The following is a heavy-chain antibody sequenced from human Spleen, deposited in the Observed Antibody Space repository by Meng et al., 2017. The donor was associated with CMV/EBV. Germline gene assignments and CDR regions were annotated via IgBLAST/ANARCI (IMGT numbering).Heavy chain of an antibody. J-gene: IGHJ2*01. CDR2: INHSGST. D-gene: IGHD6-13*01. CDR3: ARESIAAATTYWYFDL. V-gene: IGHV4-34*01. CDR1: GGSVSGYY. Sequence: YGGSVSGYYWSWIRQPPGKGLEWIGEINHSGSTNYNPSLKSRVTISVDTSKNQFSLKLSSVTAADTAVYYCARESIAAATTYWYFDLWGRGTLVTVSS.